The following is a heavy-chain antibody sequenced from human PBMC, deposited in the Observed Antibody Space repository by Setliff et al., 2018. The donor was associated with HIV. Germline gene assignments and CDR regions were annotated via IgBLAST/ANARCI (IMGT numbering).Heavy chain of an antibody. Sequence: GGSLRLSCAASGFTFSSYAMSWVRQAPGKGLEWVSAISGSGGSTYYADSVKGRFTISRDNAKNTLYLQMNSLRAEDTAVYYCARDWVSMDRGASMDVWGKGTTVTVSS. J-gene: IGHJ6*03. V-gene: IGHV3-23*01. CDR1: GFTFSSYA. CDR2: ISGSGGST. D-gene: IGHD3-10*01. CDR3: ARDWVSMDRGASMDV.